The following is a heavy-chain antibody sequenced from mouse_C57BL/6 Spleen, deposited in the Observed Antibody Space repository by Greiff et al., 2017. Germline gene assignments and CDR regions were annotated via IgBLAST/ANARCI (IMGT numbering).Heavy chain of an antibody. V-gene: IGHV3-6*01. J-gene: IGHJ2*01. Sequence: ESGPGLVKPSQSLSLTCSVTGYSITSGYYWNWIRQFPGNKLEWMGYISYDGSNNYNPSLKNRISITRDTSKNQFFLKLNSVTTEDTATYYCARSAALYFDYWGQGTTLTVSS. CDR3: ARSAALYFDY. CDR2: ISYDGSN. D-gene: IGHD6-1*01. CDR1: GYSITSGYY.